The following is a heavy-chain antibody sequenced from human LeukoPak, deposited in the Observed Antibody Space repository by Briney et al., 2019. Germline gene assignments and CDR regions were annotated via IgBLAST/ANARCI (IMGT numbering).Heavy chain of an antibody. D-gene: IGHD6-6*01. V-gene: IGHV3-30*18. Sequence: GGSLRLSCAASGFTFSSYGMHWVRQAPGKGLEWVAVISYDGSNKYYADSVKGRFTISRDNSKNTLYLQMNSLRAEDTAVYYCAKGGSALAARHLYYFDYWGQGTLVTVSS. CDR2: ISYDGSNK. J-gene: IGHJ4*02. CDR1: GFTFSSYG. CDR3: AKGGSALAARHLYYFDY.